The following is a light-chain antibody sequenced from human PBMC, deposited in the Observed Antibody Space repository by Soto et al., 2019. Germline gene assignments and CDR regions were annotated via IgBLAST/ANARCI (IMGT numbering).Light chain of an antibody. V-gene: IGKV1-27*01. J-gene: IGKJ3*01. CDR2: AAS. CDR3: QKHNSAPFT. CDR1: QGITNY. Sequence: DIQMTQSPSSLSASVGDRVTITCRASQGITNYLAWYQQKPGKVPKLMIYAASTLQSGVPSRFSGSGSGTDFTLTISSLQTEDVATYVCQKHNSAPFTFGPGTKVDIK.